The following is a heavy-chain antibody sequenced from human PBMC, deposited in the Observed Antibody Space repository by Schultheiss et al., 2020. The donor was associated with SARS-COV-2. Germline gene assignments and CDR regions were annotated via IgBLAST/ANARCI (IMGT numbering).Heavy chain of an antibody. CDR2: INYSGST. D-gene: IGHD4-23*01. J-gene: IGHJ4*02. V-gene: IGHV4-59*01. CDR3: AREKYYGGNSYYFDY. Sequence: SETLSLTCTVSGGSISDYYWTWIRQPPGKGLEWMGYINYSGSTNYNPSLKSRVTMSVATSKNQFSLHLRSVTAADTAVYYCAREKYYGGNSYYFDYWGQGILVTVSS. CDR1: GGSISDYY.